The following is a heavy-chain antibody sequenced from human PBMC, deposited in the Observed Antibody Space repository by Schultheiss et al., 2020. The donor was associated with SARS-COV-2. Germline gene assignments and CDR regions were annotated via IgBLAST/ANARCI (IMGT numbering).Heavy chain of an antibody. J-gene: IGHJ4*02. CDR1: GFTVSSNY. V-gene: IGHV3-23*01. Sequence: GESLKISCAASGFTVSSNYMSWVRQAPGKGLEWVSVISGSGGSTYYADSVKGRFTISRDNSKNTLYLQMNSLRAEDTAVYYCARDPFYSGTFDYWGQGTLVTVSS. D-gene: IGHD1-26*01. CDR2: ISGSGGST. CDR3: ARDPFYSGTFDY.